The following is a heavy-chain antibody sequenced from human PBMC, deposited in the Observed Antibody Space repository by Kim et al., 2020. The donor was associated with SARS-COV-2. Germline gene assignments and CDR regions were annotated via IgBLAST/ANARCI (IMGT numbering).Heavy chain of an antibody. D-gene: IGHD3-22*01. CDR2: IYSGGST. CDR3: ARVEEYYYDSSGSGYFDY. Sequence: GGSLRLSCAASGFTVSSNYMSWVRQAPGKGLEWVSVIYSGGSTYYADSVKGRFTISRDNSKNTLYLQMNSLRAEDTAVYYCARVEEYYYDSSGSGYFDYWGQGTLVTVSS. CDR1: GFTVSSNY. V-gene: IGHV3-66*01. J-gene: IGHJ4*02.